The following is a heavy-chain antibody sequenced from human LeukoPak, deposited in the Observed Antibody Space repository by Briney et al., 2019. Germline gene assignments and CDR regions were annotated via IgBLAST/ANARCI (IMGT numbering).Heavy chain of an antibody. CDR3: ARDAAAAGKPYYYYYMDV. CDR1: GGSISSYY. Sequence: PSETLSLTCTVSGGSISSYYWSWIRQPAGKGLEWIGRIYTSGSTNYNPSLKSRVTMSVDTSKNQFSLKLSSVTAADTAVYYCARDAAAAGKPYYYYYMDVLGKGTTVTVFS. V-gene: IGHV4-4*07. J-gene: IGHJ6*03. D-gene: IGHD6-13*01. CDR2: IYTSGST.